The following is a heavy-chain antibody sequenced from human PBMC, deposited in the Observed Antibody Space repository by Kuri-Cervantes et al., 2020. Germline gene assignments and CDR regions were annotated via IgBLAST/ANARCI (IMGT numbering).Heavy chain of an antibody. CDR1: GYTFTSYG. D-gene: IGHD2/OR15-2a*01. Sequence: ASVKVSCKASGYTFTSYGISWVRQAPGQGLEWMGWISAYIGNTNYAQKLQGRVTMTTDTSTSTAYMELRSLRSDDTAVYYCARSLRRDNREDYWGQGTLVTVSS. V-gene: IGHV1-18*01. CDR2: ISAYIGNT. CDR3: ARSLRRDNREDY. J-gene: IGHJ4*02.